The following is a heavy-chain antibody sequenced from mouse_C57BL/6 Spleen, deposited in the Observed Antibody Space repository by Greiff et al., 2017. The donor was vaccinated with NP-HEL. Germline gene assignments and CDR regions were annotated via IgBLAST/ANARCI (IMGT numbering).Heavy chain of an antibody. CDR1: GYAFSSYW. J-gene: IGHJ2*01. V-gene: IGHV1-80*01. D-gene: IGHD1-1*01. CDR3: ARWSYGSSYVYFDY. CDR2: IYPGDGDT. Sequence: QVQLQQSGAELVKPGASVKISCKASGYAFSSYWMNWVKQRPGKGLEWIGQIYPGDGDTNYNGKFKGKATLTADKSSSTAYMQLSSLTSEDSAVYFCARWSYGSSYVYFDYWGQGTTLTVSS.